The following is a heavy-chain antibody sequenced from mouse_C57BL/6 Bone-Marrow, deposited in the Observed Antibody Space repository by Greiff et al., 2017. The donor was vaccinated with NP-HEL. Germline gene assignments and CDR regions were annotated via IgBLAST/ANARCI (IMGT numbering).Heavy chain of an antibody. J-gene: IGHJ2*01. D-gene: IGHD2-4*01. V-gene: IGHV1-74*01. CDR1: GYTFTSYW. CDR2: IHPSDSDT. CDR3: AIYGYDYADGPSFDY. Sequence: QVHVKQPGAELVKPGASVKVSCKASGYTFTSYWMHWVKQRPGQGLEWIGRIHPSDSDTNYNQKFKGKATLTVDKSSSTAYMQLSSLTSEDSAVYYCAIYGYDYADGPSFDYWGQGTTLTVSS.